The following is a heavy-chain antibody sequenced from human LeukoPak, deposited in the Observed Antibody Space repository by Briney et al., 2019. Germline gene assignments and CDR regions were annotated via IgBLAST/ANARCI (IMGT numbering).Heavy chain of an antibody. CDR2: INHSGST. V-gene: IGHV4-34*01. Sequence: SETLSLTCAVYGGSLSGYYWSWIRQPPGKGLEWIGEINHSGSTNYNPSLKSRVTISVDTSKNQFSLKLSSVTAADTAVYYCARVPYCSGGSCNYYYYYGMDVSGQGTTWTVSS. CDR3: ARVPYCSGGSCNYYYYYGMDV. D-gene: IGHD2-15*01. J-gene: IGHJ6*02. CDR1: GGSLSGYY.